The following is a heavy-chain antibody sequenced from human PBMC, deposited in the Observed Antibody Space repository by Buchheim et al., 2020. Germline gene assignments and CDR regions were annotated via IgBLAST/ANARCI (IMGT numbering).Heavy chain of an antibody. CDR3: ARDRPSSYYYDSSGPNWFDP. CDR2: INSDGSST. CDR1: GFTFSSYW. J-gene: IGHJ5*02. Sequence: EVQLVESGGGLVQPGGSLRLSCAASGFTFSSYWMHWVRQAPGKGLVWVSRINSDGSSTSYADSVKGRFTISRDNDKNTLYLQMNSLRAEDTAVYYCARDRPSSYYYDSSGPNWFDPWGQGTL. V-gene: IGHV3-74*01. D-gene: IGHD3-22*01.